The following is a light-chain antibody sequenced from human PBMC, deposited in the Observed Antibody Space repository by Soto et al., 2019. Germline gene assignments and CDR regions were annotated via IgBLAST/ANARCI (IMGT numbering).Light chain of an antibody. V-gene: IGKV3-20*01. CDR1: HSVTSNY. Sequence: EIVLTQSPGTLSLSPGERATLSCRSSHSVTSNYLAWYQQKPGQAPRLLIYDVSSRATGIPDRFSGSGSGTDFTLTISRLEPVDFAVYYGISPTFGQGTKVEIK. J-gene: IGKJ1*01. CDR2: DVS. CDR3: ISPT.